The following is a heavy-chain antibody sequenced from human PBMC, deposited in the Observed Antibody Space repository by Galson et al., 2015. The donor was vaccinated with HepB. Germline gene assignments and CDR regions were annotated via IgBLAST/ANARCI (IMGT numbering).Heavy chain of an antibody. V-gene: IGHV7-4-1*02. CDR2: INTNTGNP. CDR1: GYTFTSYA. D-gene: IGHD6-13*01. Sequence: SVKVSCKASGYTFTSYAMNWVRQAPGQGLEWMGWINTNTGNPTYAQGFTGRFVFSLDTSVSTAYLQISSLKAEDTAVYYCAREASSSWYESEVDYWGQGTLVTVSS. CDR3: AREASSSWYESEVDY. J-gene: IGHJ4*02.